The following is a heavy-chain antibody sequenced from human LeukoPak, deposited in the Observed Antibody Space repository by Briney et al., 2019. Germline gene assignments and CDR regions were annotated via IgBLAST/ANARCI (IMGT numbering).Heavy chain of an antibody. D-gene: IGHD4-17*01. Sequence: SETLSLTCSVNGVSFSGYYWSWIRQSPGKGLEWIGEIHHSGGTNYNPSLESRVTISVDTSKNQFSLNLRSVTAADTAVYYCARGSDDYGDYYFFDYWGQGTLVTVSS. CDR3: ARGSDDYGDYYFFDY. CDR2: IHHSGGT. CDR1: GVSFSGYY. V-gene: IGHV4-34*01. J-gene: IGHJ4*02.